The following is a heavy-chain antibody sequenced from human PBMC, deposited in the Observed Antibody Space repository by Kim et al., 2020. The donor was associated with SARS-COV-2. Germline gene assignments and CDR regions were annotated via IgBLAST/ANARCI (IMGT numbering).Heavy chain of an antibody. CDR1: GGSISSSSYY. J-gene: IGHJ2*01. CDR2: IYYSGST. D-gene: IGHD4-17*01. Sequence: SETLSLTCTVSGGSISSSSYYWGWIRQPPGKGLEWIGSIYYSGSTYYNPSLKSRVTISVDTSKNQFSLKLSSVTAADTAVYYCARRPTTVVTSYWYFDLWGRGTLVTVSS. CDR3: ARRPTTVVTSYWYFDL. V-gene: IGHV4-39*01.